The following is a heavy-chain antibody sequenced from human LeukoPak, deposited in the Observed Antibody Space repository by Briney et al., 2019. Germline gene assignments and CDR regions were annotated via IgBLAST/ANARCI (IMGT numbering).Heavy chain of an antibody. CDR3: AKEKGGLHGSGSFDY. J-gene: IGHJ4*02. V-gene: IGHV3-43*02. D-gene: IGHD6-19*01. CDR1: GFTFDDYA. Sequence: SGGSLRLSCAASGFTFDDYAMHWVRQAPGKGLEWVSLISGDGGSTYYADSVKGRFTISRDNSKNSLYLQMNSLRTEDTALYYCAKEKGGLHGSGSFDYWGQGTLVTVSP. CDR2: ISGDGGST.